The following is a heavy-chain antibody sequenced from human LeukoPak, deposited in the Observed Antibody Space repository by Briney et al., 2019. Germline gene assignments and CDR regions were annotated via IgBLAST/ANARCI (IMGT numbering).Heavy chain of an antibody. CDR3: TTDSSGYYYNAFDI. CDR1: GFTFSSYA. Sequence: GGSLGLSCAASGFTFSSYAMSWVRQAPGKGLEWVSAISGSGGYTYYADSGKGRFTISRDNSKNTLYLQMNSLKTEDTAVYYCTTDSSGYYYNAFDIWGQGTMVTVSS. D-gene: IGHD3-22*01. J-gene: IGHJ3*02. V-gene: IGHV3-23*01. CDR2: ISGSGGYT.